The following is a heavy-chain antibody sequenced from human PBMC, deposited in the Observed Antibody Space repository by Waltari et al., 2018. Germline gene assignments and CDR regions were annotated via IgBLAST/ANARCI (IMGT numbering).Heavy chain of an antibody. J-gene: IGHJ4*02. CDR2: INHSGRT. Sequence: QVQLQQWGAGLLKPSETLSLTCVVSGGSFSGYSRSWIRQPPGKGPGWIGVINHSGRTNYNPSLKSRVTISIDTSKIQFSLKLSSVTAADTAVYYCASMVRDGYNLGSDYWGQGTLVTVSS. V-gene: IGHV4-34*01. CDR3: ASMVRDGYNLGSDY. CDR1: GGSFSGYS. D-gene: IGHD5-12*01.